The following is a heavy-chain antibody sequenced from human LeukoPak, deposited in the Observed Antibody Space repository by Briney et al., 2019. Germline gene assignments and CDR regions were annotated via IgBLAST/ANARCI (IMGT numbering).Heavy chain of an antibody. D-gene: IGHD6-13*01. J-gene: IGHJ4*02. Sequence: SETLSLTCTVSGGSISSSSYYWSWIRQPPGKGLEWIGYIYYSGSTNYNPSLKSRVTISVDTSKNQFSLKLSSVTAADTAVYYCARDPRSSSWYSAARWGQGTLVTVSS. CDR2: IYYSGST. CDR1: GGSISSSSYY. V-gene: IGHV4-61*01. CDR3: ARDPRSSSWYSAAR.